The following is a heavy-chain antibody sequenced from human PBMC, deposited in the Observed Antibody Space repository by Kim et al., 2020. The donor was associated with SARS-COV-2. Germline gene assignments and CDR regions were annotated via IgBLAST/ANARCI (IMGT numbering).Heavy chain of an antibody. Sequence: SETLSLTCTVSGGSISSYYWSWIRQPPGKGLEWIGYIYYSGSTNYNPSLKSRVTISVDTSKNQFSLKLSSVTAADTAVYYCAREGGYYGSGRSFDYWGQGTLVTVSS. V-gene: IGHV4-59*13. J-gene: IGHJ4*02. CDR3: AREGGYYGSGRSFDY. CDR2: IYYSGST. D-gene: IGHD3-10*01. CDR1: GGSISSYY.